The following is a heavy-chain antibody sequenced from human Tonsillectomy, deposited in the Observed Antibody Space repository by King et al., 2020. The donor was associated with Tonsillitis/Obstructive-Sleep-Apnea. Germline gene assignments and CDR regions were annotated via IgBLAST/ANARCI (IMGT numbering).Heavy chain of an antibody. CDR1: GYTFPSYW. CDR2: IDPTDSYT. J-gene: IGHJ5*02. D-gene: IGHD6-13*01. Sequence: QLVQSGAEVKKPGESLRISCKGSGYTFPSYWITWVRQMPGKGLEWMGKIDPTDSYTRYSPSFQGHVTISADKSISTAYLQWSSLKASDTAMYYCAIRYSTTWSTCGQGTLVTVSS. V-gene: IGHV5-10-1*01. CDR3: AIRYSTTWST.